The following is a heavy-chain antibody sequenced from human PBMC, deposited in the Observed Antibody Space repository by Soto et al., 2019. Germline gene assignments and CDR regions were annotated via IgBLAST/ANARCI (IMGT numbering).Heavy chain of an antibody. J-gene: IGHJ5*02. Sequence: PGGSLRLSCAASGFTFSSYSMNWVRQAPGKGLEWVSSISSSSSYIYYADSVKGRFTISRDNAKNSLYLQMNSLRAEDTAVYYCARDLPRRLDYYDSSGSQNWFDPWGQGTLVTVSS. CDR1: GFTFSSYS. CDR2: ISSSSSYI. V-gene: IGHV3-21*01. D-gene: IGHD3-22*01. CDR3: ARDLPRRLDYYDSSGSQNWFDP.